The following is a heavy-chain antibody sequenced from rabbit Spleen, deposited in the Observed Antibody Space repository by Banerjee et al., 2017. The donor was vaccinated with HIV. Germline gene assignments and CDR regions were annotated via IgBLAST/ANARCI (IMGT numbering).Heavy chain of an antibody. J-gene: IGHJ6*01. Sequence: QEQLVESGGGLVQPGGSLKLSCKASGFDFSNYGVSWVRQAPGKGLEWIGYIEPIFGNTYYANWVNGRFTISSHNAQNTLYLQLSSLTAADTATYFCARDGSGSGYNYLDLWGPGTLVTVS. V-gene: IGHV1S47*01. CDR2: IEPIFGNT. CDR3: ARDGSGSGYNYLDL. D-gene: IGHD1-1*01. CDR1: GFDFSNYG.